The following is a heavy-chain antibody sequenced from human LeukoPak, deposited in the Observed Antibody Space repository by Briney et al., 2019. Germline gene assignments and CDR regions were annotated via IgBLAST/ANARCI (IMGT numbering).Heavy chain of an antibody. D-gene: IGHD3-10*01. CDR3: AREDDYYGSGSYYKDGYYYYYGMDV. CDR2: INPNSGGT. CDR1: GYTFTVYY. V-gene: IGHV1-2*02. Sequence: ASVTVSCKASGYTFTVYYMHWVRQAPGQGLEWMGWINPNSGGTNYAQKFQGRVTMTRDTSISTAYMELSRLRSDDTAVYYCAREDDYYGSGSYYKDGYYYYYGMDVWGQGTTVTVSS. J-gene: IGHJ6*02.